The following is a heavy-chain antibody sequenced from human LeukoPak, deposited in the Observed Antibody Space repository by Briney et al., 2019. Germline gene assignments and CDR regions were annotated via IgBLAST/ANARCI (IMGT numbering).Heavy chain of an antibody. V-gene: IGHV3-13*04. CDR1: GFTFSNYD. J-gene: IGHJ4*02. Sequence: GGSLRLSCAASGFTFSNYDMHWVRQATGKGLEWVSAIGTAGDTYYPGSVRGRFTMSRENAKSSLYLQMNSLTGGDTAVYYCARGASTHFDNWGQGILVTVSS. D-gene: IGHD1-26*01. CDR3: ARGASTHFDN. CDR2: IGTAGDT.